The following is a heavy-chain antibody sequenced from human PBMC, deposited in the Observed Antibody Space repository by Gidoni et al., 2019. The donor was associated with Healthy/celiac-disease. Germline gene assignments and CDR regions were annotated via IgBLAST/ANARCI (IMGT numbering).Heavy chain of an antibody. CDR3: ALRYSSSWYLKN. D-gene: IGHD6-13*01. CDR2: FDPEDGET. CDR1: GYTLTELS. V-gene: IGHV1-24*01. J-gene: IGHJ4*02. Sequence: QVQLAQSGADVKKPGASVTVSCKVAGYTLTELSMHWVRQAPGKGLEWRGGFDPEDGETIYAQKCQGRVTMTEDTSTDTAYRELSSLRSEDTAVYYCALRYSSSWYLKNWGQGTLVTVSS.